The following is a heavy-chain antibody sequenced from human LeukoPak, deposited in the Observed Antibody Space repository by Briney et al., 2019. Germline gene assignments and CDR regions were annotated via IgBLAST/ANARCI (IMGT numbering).Heavy chain of an antibody. CDR2: INHRGSS. D-gene: IGHD2-15*01. CDR3: ARGSSFDGYCSAGACDAGYYDS. CDR1: GESFSAYF. Sequence: SETLSLTCAVYGESFSAYFWNWIRQAPGKALEYVGEINHRGSSHYNPSLKTRVTLSVDTSKNQFSLKLTSVTAADTAVYFCARGSSFDGYCSAGACDAGYYDSWGQGTPVTVSS. J-gene: IGHJ4*02. V-gene: IGHV4-34*01.